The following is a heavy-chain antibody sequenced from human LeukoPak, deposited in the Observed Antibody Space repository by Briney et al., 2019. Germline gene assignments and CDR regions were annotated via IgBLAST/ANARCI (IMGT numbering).Heavy chain of an antibody. V-gene: IGHV3-7*01. CDR1: GFTFSSYW. CDR2: IKQDGSEK. Sequence: GGSLRLSCAASGFTFSSYWMSWVRQAPGKGLEWVANIKQDGSEKYYVDSVKGRFTISRDNAKNSLYLQMNSLRAEDTAVYYSARGEGLRIAAASATYFDYWGQGTMVTVSS. D-gene: IGHD6-13*01. J-gene: IGHJ4*02. CDR3: ARGEGLRIAAASATYFDY.